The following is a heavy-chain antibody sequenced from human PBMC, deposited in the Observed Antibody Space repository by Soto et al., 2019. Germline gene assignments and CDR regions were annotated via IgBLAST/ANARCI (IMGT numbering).Heavy chain of an antibody. Sequence: QIQLVASGGDVVQPGRSLRLSCAASGFNFGFFGMHWVRQAPGKGLEWVAFISGDGINTHYADSVWGRFTLSRDYSKKTMYLQMDTLREDDTALYYCARGNLSFDFDSWGQGTLVTVSS. CDR2: ISGDGINT. CDR3: ARGNLSFDFDS. J-gene: IGHJ4*02. D-gene: IGHD3-10*01. CDR1: GFNFGFFG. V-gene: IGHV3-30*03.